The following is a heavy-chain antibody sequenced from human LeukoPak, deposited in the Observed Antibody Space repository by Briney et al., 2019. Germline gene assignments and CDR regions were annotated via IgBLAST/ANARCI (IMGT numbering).Heavy chain of an antibody. D-gene: IGHD5-12*01. CDR1: GCSINSSSYY. J-gene: IGHJ4*02. Sequence: PSETLSLTCTVSGCSINSSSYYWVWIRQPPGKGLEWIGSIYSSGSTYYNPSLKSRLTISVDTSKNQFSLRLTSVTAADTAVYYCARHHGYSGYDHGRYYSDYWGQGTLVTVSS. V-gene: IGHV4-39*01. CDR2: IYSSGST. CDR3: ARHHGYSGYDHGRYYSDY.